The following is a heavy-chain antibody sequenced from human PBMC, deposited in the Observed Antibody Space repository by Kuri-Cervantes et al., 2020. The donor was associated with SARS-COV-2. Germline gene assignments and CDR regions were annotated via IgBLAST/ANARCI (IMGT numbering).Heavy chain of an antibody. D-gene: IGHD3-3*01. Sequence: GESLKISCAASGFTFSNYGMHWVRQAPGKGLEWVAFIRYDGSNKYYADSVKGRFTISRDNSKNTLYLQMNSLRAEDTAVYYCAKDLVSGITIFGVVIAAAAFDIWGQGTMVTVSS. V-gene: IGHV3-30*02. CDR3: AKDLVSGITIFGVVIAAAAFDI. J-gene: IGHJ3*02. CDR1: GFTFSNYG. CDR2: IRYDGSNK.